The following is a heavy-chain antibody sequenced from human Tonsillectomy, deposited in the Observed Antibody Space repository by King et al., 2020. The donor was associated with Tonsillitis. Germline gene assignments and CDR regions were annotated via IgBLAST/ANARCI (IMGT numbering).Heavy chain of an antibody. CDR3: AKAYTGQWLVHGN. V-gene: IGHV3-30*02. D-gene: IGHD6-19*01. Sequence: SVKGRFTISRDNSKNTLYLQMNSLRAEDTAVYYCAKAYTGQWLVHGNWGQGTRVTVSS. J-gene: IGHJ4*02.